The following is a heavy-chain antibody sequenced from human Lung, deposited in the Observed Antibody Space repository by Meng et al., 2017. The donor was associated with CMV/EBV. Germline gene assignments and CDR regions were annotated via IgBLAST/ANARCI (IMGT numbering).Heavy chain of an antibody. Sequence: SXXVSXKASGGTFSSYAISWVRQALGQGLEWMGGIIPIFGTANYAQKFQGRVTITTDESTSTAYMELSSLRSEDTAVYYCARMDCSSTSCLRDYYYYGMDVWGQGXTVTVSS. CDR3: ARMDCSSTSCLRDYYYYGMDV. J-gene: IGHJ6*02. CDR1: GGTFSSYA. D-gene: IGHD2-2*01. V-gene: IGHV1-69*05. CDR2: IIPIFGTA.